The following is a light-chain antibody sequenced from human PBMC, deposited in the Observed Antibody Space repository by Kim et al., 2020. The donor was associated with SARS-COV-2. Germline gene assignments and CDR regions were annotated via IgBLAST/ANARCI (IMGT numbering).Light chain of an antibody. J-gene: IGLJ2*01. Sequence: QAVVTQEPSLTVSPGGTVTLTCGSSTGAVTSGHYPYWFQQKPGQAPRILIYDTSNKHSWTPARLSGSLLGGKAALTLSGAQPEDEAEYYCLLSYSGARVFGGGTKLTVL. V-gene: IGLV7-46*01. CDR1: TGAVTSGHY. CDR2: DTS. CDR3: LLSYSGARV.